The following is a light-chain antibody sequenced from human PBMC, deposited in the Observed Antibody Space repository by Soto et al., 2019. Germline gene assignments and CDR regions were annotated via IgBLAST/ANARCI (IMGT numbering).Light chain of an antibody. V-gene: IGKV1-5*01. J-gene: IGKJ1*01. Sequence: DIQMTQSPSTLSPSVGDRVTITCRASQSISSYLAWYQQKPGKAPNLLIHDASTLQSGVPSRFSGSGSGTDFTLTLSSLQPDDFATYYCQQYNSYSWTFGQGTKVDIK. CDR2: DAS. CDR3: QQYNSYSWT. CDR1: QSISSY.